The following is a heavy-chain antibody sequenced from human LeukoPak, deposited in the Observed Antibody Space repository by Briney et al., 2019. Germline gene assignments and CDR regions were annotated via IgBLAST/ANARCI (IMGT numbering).Heavy chain of an antibody. CDR1: GFTFSGFA. J-gene: IGHJ3*02. CDR2: IRSKAHNYAT. V-gene: IGHV3-73*01. Sequence: TGGSLRLSFAASGFTFSGFAFHWVRQASGKGLEWVGRIRSKAHNYATVYAASVKGRFTISRDDSKNTTYLQMNSLKTEDTAVYYCARVFLKSYSDAFDIWGQGTTVTVSS. D-gene: IGHD1-26*01. CDR3: ARVFLKSYSDAFDI.